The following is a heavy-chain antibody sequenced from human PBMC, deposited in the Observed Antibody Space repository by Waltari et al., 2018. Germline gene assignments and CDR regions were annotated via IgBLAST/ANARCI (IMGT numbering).Heavy chain of an antibody. D-gene: IGHD2-2*01. V-gene: IGHV1-3*01. J-gene: IGHJ4*02. CDR2: IHADDGNI. Sequence: QVQLVQSGAEVKKPGDSVKVSCKASGYSFTHYAMHWVRQAPGQSLEWMGWIHADDGNIKYSHKFQGRVIMTRDTSAGTAYIEVNSVNAEDTAVYYCARGYHKTAWIVDYWGQGTLVTVSS. CDR1: GYSFTHYA. CDR3: ARGYHKTAWIVDY.